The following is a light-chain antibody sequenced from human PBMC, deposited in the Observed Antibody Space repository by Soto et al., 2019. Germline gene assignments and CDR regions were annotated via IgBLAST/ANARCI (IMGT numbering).Light chain of an antibody. CDR2: GAS. CDR3: QKYNSVPIT. CDR1: QDIRSY. V-gene: IGKV1-27*01. Sequence: DLQMTQSQSSLSAPVGDRVTITCRASQDIRSYLAWYQQKPGRVPTLLIYGASTLQSGVPSRFSGSGSGTDFTLTISSLQPEDVATYSCQKYNSVPITFGPGTKVDLK. J-gene: IGKJ3*01.